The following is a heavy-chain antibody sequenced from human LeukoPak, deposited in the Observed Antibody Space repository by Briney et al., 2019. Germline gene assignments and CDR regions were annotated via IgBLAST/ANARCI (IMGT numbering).Heavy chain of an antibody. D-gene: IGHD6-13*01. V-gene: IGHV4-61*02. CDR1: GGSISSGSYY. CDR2: IYTSGST. Sequence: SETLSLTCTVCGGSISSGSYYWSWIRQPAGKGLEWIGRIYTSGSTNYNPSLKSRVTISVDTSKNQFSLKLSSVTAADTAVYYCASTGIAAAGSDYWGQGTLVTVSS. J-gene: IGHJ4*02. CDR3: ASTGIAAAGSDY.